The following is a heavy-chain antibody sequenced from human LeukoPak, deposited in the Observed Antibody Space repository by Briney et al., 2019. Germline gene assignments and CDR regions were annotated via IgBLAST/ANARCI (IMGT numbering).Heavy chain of an antibody. CDR2: IGSGT. Sequence: GGSLRLSCGASGFTFSSYAMSWVRQAPGKGLEWVSAIGSGTYYADSVKGRFTISRDNSKNTLYLQMNSLRAEDMAVYYCARGYCGGDCYGDWGQGTLVTVSS. CDR3: ARGYCGGDCYGD. J-gene: IGHJ1*01. CDR1: GFTFSSYA. D-gene: IGHD2-21*02. V-gene: IGHV3-23*01.